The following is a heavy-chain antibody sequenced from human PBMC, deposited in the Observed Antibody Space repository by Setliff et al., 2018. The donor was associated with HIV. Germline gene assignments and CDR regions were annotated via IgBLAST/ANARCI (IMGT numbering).Heavy chain of an antibody. J-gene: IGHJ6*02. CDR1: GYTFISYG. CDR3: ARAPTLFGVEYYYYFGMDV. Sequence: GASVKVSCKASGYTFISYGISWVRQAPGQGLEWMGWISGYNGNTNYEQRLQGRVTMTTDTSTSTAYMQLSRLRSDDTAVYYCARAPTLFGVEYYYYFGMDVWGQGTTVTVSS. D-gene: IGHD3-3*01. CDR2: ISGYNGNT. V-gene: IGHV1-18*01.